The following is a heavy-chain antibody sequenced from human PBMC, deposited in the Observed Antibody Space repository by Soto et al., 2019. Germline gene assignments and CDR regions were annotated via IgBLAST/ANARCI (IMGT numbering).Heavy chain of an antibody. J-gene: IGHJ4*02. CDR2: INPNSGGT. V-gene: IGHV1-2*04. CDR1: GYTFTGYY. CDR3: ARASGIAAAGTPWFFY. D-gene: IGHD6-13*01. Sequence: ASVKVSCKASGYTFTGYYMHWVRQAPGQGLEWMGWINPNSGGTNYAQKFQGWVTMTRDTSISTAYMELSRLRSDDTAVYYCARASGIAAAGTPWFFYWGQGTLVTVSS.